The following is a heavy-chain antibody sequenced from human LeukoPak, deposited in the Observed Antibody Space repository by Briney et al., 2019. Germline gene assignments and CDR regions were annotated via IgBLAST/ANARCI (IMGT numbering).Heavy chain of an antibody. D-gene: IGHD3-16*02. CDR2: ISGSGGST. CDR3: AKDGLYDYVWGSYRLVNWFDP. J-gene: IGHJ5*02. CDR1: GFTFSSYA. Sequence: GGSLRLSCAASGFTFSSYAMSWVRQAPGEGLEWVSAISGSGGSTYYADSVKGRFTISRDNSKNTLYLQMNSLRAEDTAVYYCAKDGLYDYVWGSYRLVNWFDPWGQGTLVTVSS. V-gene: IGHV3-23*01.